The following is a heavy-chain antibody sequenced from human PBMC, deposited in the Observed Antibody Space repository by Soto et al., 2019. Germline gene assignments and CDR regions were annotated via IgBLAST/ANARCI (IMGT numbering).Heavy chain of an antibody. CDR1: GGSISSYY. CDR2: IYYSGST. D-gene: IGHD5-12*01. CDR3: ARRNKERGYSGYGGYYYYYMVV. J-gene: IGHJ6*03. V-gene: IGHV4-59*08. Sequence: SETLSLTCTVSGGSISSYYWSWIRQPPGKGLEWIGYIYYSGSTNYNPSLKSRVTISVDTSKNQFSLKLSSVTAADTAVYYCARRNKERGYSGYGGYYYYYMVVWGKGTTVTVSS.